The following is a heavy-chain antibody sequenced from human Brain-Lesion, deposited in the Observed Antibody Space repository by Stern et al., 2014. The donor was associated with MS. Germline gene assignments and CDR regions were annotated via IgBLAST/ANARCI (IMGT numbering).Heavy chain of an antibody. D-gene: IGHD1-14*01. CDR2: ISWNSGTI. CDR3: ARDITGSSAYFAY. J-gene: IGHJ4*02. V-gene: IGHV3-9*01. CDR1: GFTFDDYA. Sequence: VQLVQSGGDLVQPGRSLRLSCAAFGFTFDDYAMHWVRQAPGKCLELVAGISWNSGTIGYADSVKGRFTTSRDNAYSSLYLQMNSLRPEDTALYYCARDITGSSAYFAYWGQGTLVTVSS.